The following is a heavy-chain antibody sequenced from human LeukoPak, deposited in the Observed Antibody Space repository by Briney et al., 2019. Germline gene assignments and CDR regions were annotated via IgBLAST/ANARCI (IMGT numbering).Heavy chain of an antibody. CDR3: ARAEYSYDMDV. Sequence: KPSETLSLTCTVSGGSISSSSYYWGWIRQPPGKGLEWIGSIYYSGSTYYNPSLKSRVTISVDTSKNQFSLKLSSVTAADTAVYYCARAEYSYDMDVWGQGTTVTVSS. D-gene: IGHD5-18*01. CDR1: GGSISSSSYY. J-gene: IGHJ6*02. V-gene: IGHV4-39*01. CDR2: IYYSGST.